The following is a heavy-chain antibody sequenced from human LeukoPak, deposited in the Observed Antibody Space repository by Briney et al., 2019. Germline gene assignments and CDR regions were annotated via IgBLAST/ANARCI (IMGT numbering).Heavy chain of an antibody. D-gene: IGHD1-26*01. CDR3: AAKGNGYTGIYVFAH. CDR1: GFGVSVNY. CDR2: LYASGTT. Sequence: GGSLRLSCAASGFGVSVNYMSWVRQAPGKGLEWVSVLYASGTTKYADSVKGRFTISRDTSDNTLNLQMNGLGAEDSAVYYCAAKGNGYTGIYVFAHWGQGTLVTVSA. J-gene: IGHJ4*02. V-gene: IGHV3-66*01.